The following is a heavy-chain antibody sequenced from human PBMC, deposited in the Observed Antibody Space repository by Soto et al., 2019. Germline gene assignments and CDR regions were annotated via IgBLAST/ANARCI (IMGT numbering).Heavy chain of an antibody. D-gene: IGHD6-19*01. CDR1: GFTFSDHG. J-gene: IGHJ1*01. CDR3: ARDPGSGSEYFQH. V-gene: IGHV3-21*02. CDR2: ISSGSSYI. Sequence: EVQLVEAGGGLVKPGGYLRLSCAASGFTFSDHGMNWVRQAPGKGLEWVSSISSGSSYIYYADSVKGRFAMSRDNAENSLYLQMNSLRAEDTGVYYGARDPGSGSEYFQHGGQGTLVTFSS.